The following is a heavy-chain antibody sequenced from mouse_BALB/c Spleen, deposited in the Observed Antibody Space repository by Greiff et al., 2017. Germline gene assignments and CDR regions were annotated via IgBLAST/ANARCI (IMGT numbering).Heavy chain of an antibody. CDR2: ISYSGST. V-gene: IGHV3-2*02. D-gene: IGHD2-14*01. CDR1: GYSITSDYA. J-gene: IGHJ2*01. Sequence: EVNLVESGPGLVKPSQSLSLTCTVTGYSITSDYAWNWIRQFPGNKLEWMGYISYSGSTSYNPSLKSRISITRDTSKNQFFLQLNSVTTEDTVTYYCARREVRYYFDYWGQGTTLTVSS. CDR3: ARREVRYYFDY.